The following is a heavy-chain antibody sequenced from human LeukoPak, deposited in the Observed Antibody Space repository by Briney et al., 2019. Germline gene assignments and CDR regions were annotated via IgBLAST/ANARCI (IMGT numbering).Heavy chain of an antibody. D-gene: IGHD6-6*01. CDR1: GGSISSSSYY. V-gene: IGHV4-39*07. Sequence: SGTLSLTCTVSGGSISSSSYYWGWIRQPPGKGLEWIGSIYYSGSTYYNPSLKSRVTISVDTSKNQFSLKLSSVTAADTAVYYCARGWQLVSFDYWGQGTLVTVSS. CDR3: ARGWQLVSFDY. CDR2: IYYSGST. J-gene: IGHJ4*02.